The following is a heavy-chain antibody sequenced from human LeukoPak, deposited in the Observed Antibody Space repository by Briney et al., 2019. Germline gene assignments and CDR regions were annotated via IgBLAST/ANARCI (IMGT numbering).Heavy chain of an antibody. Sequence: PSETLSLTCAVSGGSVSGYYWSWIRQPPGKGPEWIGKISHSGSTNYNPSLKSRVTISVDTSTNQFSLSLSSVTAADTAVYYCARSANAFDIWGQATMVTVSS. CDR1: GGSVSGYY. CDR2: ISHSGST. V-gene: IGHV4-34*01. CDR3: ARSANAFDI. J-gene: IGHJ3*02.